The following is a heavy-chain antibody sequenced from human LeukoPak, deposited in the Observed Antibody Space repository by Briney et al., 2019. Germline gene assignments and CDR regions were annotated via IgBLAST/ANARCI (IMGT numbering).Heavy chain of an antibody. J-gene: IGHJ4*02. CDR2: ISSSSSYI. V-gene: IGHV3-21*01. Sequence: GSLRLSCAASGFTFSSYSMNWVRQAPGKGLEWVSSISSSSSYIYYADSVKGRFTISRDNAKNSLYLQMNSLRAEDTAVYYCARDLVTMVRGLLYWGQGTLVTVSS. D-gene: IGHD3-10*01. CDR1: GFTFSSYS. CDR3: ARDLVTMVRGLLY.